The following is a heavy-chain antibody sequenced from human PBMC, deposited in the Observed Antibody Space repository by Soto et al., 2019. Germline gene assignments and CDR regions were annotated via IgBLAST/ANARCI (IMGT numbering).Heavy chain of an antibody. CDR2: MNWNSGDI. J-gene: IGHJ4*02. CDR1: GFTFDNYA. V-gene: IGHV3-9*01. D-gene: IGHD3-3*01. Sequence: EVQLVESGRGLVQPGRSLRLSCAASGFTFDNYAMHWVRQAPGKGLEWVSGMNWNSGDIGYADSVKGRFTISRENAENSLYLHMNSLRAEDTALYYCAKDMSGYPPYYFDYWGQGILVIVSS. CDR3: AKDMSGYPPYYFDY.